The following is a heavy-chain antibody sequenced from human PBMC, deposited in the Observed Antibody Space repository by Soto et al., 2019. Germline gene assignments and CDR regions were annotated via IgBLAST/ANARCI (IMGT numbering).Heavy chain of an antibody. J-gene: IGHJ4*02. CDR1: GFTFSSYA. Sequence: EVQLLESGGGLVQPGGSLRLSCAASGFTFSSYAMSWVRQAPGKGLEWVSAISGSGGSTYYADSVKGRFTISRDTTKNTLYLQMNSLRGEDTAVYYCAKGDILTGYPNYFDYWGQGTVVNVSS. D-gene: IGHD3-9*01. V-gene: IGHV3-23*01. CDR3: AKGDILTGYPNYFDY. CDR2: ISGSGGST.